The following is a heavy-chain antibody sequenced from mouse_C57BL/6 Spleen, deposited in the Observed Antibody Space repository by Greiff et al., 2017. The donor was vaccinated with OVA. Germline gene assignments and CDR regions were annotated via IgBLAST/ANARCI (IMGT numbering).Heavy chain of an antibody. Sequence: QVQLKQPGAELVRPGTSVKLSCKASGYTFTSYWMHWVKQRPGQGLEWIGVIDPSDSYTNYNQKFKGKATLTVDTSSSTAYMQLSSLTSEDSAVYYCAREGTLTTVVATNAMDYWGQGTSVTVSS. CDR2: IDPSDSYT. J-gene: IGHJ4*01. CDR1: GYTFTSYW. D-gene: IGHD1-1*01. V-gene: IGHV1-59*01. CDR3: AREGTLTTVVATNAMDY.